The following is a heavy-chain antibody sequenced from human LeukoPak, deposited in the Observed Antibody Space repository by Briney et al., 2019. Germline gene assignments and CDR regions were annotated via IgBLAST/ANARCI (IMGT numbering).Heavy chain of an antibody. CDR1: GYTFTNYG. V-gene: IGHV1-18*01. CDR3: ARGVLLWFGDFDY. J-gene: IGHJ4*02. CDR2: ISTYNGDT. D-gene: IGHD3-10*01. Sequence: ASVRVSCKSSGYTFTNYGISWVRQAPGQGLEWMGWISTYNGDTNYAQNFQGRVSMTTDTSTKTAYMELRSLRSDDTAVYYCARGVLLWFGDFDYWGQGTLVTVSS.